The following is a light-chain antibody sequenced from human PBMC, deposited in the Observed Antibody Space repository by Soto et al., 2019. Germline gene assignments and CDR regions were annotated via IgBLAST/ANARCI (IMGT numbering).Light chain of an antibody. J-gene: IGKJ1*01. Sequence: EIVLTQSPRTLSLSPGERATLSCRASQSVGSDYVAWYQHRPGQAPRLLFSGIFRRATGIPDRFSGSGSGTDFTLTINRPEPEDFAVYYCQQFGSSPRTFGQGTKV. CDR3: QQFGSSPRT. CDR2: GIF. V-gene: IGKV3-20*01. CDR1: QSVGSDY.